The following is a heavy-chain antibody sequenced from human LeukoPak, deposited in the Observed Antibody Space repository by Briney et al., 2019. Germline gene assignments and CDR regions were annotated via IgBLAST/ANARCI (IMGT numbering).Heavy chain of an antibody. D-gene: IGHD1-26*01. CDR2: IYYSGST. CDR3: ARDREGAIPGFDY. CDR1: GGSINNYY. Sequence: SETLSLTCIVSGGSINNYYWSWLRQSPGKGREWIGFIYYSGSTKHNPSLKSRVTMSLDTSKNQFSLKLSSVTAADTAVYYCARDREGAIPGFDYWGQGTLVTVSS. J-gene: IGHJ4*02. V-gene: IGHV4-59*01.